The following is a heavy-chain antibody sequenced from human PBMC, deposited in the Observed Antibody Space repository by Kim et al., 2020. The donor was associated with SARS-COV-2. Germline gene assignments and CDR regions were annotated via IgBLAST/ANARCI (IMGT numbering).Heavy chain of an antibody. CDR3: ARVFYSSSWYYFDY. J-gene: IGHJ4*02. Sequence: NPSLKSRVTISVDTSKNQFSVRLSSVTAADTAVYYCARVFYSSSWYYFDYWGQGTLVTVSS. V-gene: IGHV4-59*01. D-gene: IGHD6-13*01.